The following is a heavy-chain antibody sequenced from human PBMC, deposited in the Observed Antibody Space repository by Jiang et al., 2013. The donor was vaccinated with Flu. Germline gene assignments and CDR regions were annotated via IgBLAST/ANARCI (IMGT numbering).Heavy chain of an antibody. CDR3: AREYSSFDY. Sequence: GLVKPSETLSLTCTVSGDSISNYYWHWIRQPPGKGLEWIGFIHYSGSTNYNPSLKSRVSISVDTSKNQFSLKLNSVATADTALYYCAREYSSFDYWGQGTPVTVSS. CDR1: GDSISNYY. V-gene: IGHV4-59*01. J-gene: IGHJ4*02. CDR2: IHYSGST. D-gene: IGHD2-15*01.